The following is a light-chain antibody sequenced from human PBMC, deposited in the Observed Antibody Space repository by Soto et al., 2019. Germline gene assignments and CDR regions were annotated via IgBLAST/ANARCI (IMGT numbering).Light chain of an antibody. J-gene: IGKJ2*01. CDR3: QHSYSTPYT. V-gene: IGKV1-39*01. CDR1: QTISNY. Sequence: DIQMTQSPSSLSASVGDRVTITCRASQTISNYLNWYQQKPGKAPKLLIYLASTLQSGLPSRFSGSGSGTDFTLIISSLQPEDFATYYCQHSYSTPYTFGQGTKLEIK. CDR2: LAS.